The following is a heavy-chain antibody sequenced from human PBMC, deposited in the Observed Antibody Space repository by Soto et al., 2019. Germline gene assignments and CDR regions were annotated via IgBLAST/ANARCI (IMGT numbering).Heavy chain of an antibody. CDR2: ISSTTNYI. Sequence: GGSLRLSCAASGFTFTRYSMNWVRQAPGKGLEWVSSISSTTNYIYYGDSMKGRFTISRDNGKNSLYLEIHSLRAEDTAVYYCARESEDLTSNFDYWGQGTLVTVSS. CDR3: ARESEDLTSNFDY. J-gene: IGHJ4*02. V-gene: IGHV3-21*06. CDR1: GFTFTRYS.